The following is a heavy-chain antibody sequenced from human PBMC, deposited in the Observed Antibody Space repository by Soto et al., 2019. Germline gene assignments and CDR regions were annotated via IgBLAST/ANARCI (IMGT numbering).Heavy chain of an antibody. D-gene: IGHD3-3*01. CDR2: ISYDGSNK. V-gene: IGHV3-30-3*01. J-gene: IGHJ6*02. CDR1: GFTFRSYA. CDR3: ASETYYDFWRGPYYGMDV. Sequence: GGFLRLSYAAFGFTFRSYAIHWVRQAPGKGLERVAVISYDGSNKYYADSVKGRFTISRDNSKNTLYLQMNSLRAEDTAVYYCASETYYDFWRGPYYGMDVWGQGTTVTVSS.